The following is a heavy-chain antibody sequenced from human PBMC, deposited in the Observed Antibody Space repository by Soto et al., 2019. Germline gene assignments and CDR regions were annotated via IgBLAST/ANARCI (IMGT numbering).Heavy chain of an antibody. V-gene: IGHV3-23*01. D-gene: IGHD2-2*01. CDR1: GFTFSSYA. Sequence: EVQLLESGGGLVQPGGSLRLSCAASGFTFSSYAMSWVRQAPGKGLEWVSAISGSGGSTYYADSVKGRFTISRDNSKNTLYLQMNSLRAEDTAVYYCAKDHQDIVVVPAAMGHYYYYYMDVWGKGTTVTVSS. J-gene: IGHJ6*03. CDR3: AKDHQDIVVVPAAMGHYYYYYMDV. CDR2: ISGSGGST.